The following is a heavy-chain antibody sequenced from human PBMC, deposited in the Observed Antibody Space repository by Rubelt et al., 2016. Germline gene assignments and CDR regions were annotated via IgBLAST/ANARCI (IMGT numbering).Heavy chain of an antibody. D-gene: IGHD3-22*01. V-gene: IGHV4-34*01. J-gene: IGHJ4*02. Sequence: QVQLQQWGAGLLKPSETLSLTCAVYGGSFSGYYWSWIRQPPGKGLEWIGEINHSGTTTNYNPSLKSRVTISLDASKNQFSLKLSSVTAADTAVYYCARESYDSSGYYAYWGQGTLVTVSS. CDR3: ARESYDSSGYYAY. CDR1: GGSFSGYY. CDR2: INHSGTTT.